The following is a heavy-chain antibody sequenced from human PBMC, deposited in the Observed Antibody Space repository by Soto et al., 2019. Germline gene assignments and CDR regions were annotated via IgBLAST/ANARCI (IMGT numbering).Heavy chain of an antibody. J-gene: IGHJ5*02. D-gene: IGHD2-15*01. CDR3: ARADCSGGSCYSIARWFDP. CDR2: IYYSGST. CDR1: GGSISSGGYY. V-gene: IGHV4-31*01. Sequence: QVQLQESGPGLVKPSQTLSLTCTVSGGSISSGGYYWSWIRQHPGKGLEWIGNIYYSGSTYYNPSLKRQVTLSVDTSKTQFSLKLSSVTAADTAVYYCARADCSGGSCYSIARWFDPLGQGTLVTVSS.